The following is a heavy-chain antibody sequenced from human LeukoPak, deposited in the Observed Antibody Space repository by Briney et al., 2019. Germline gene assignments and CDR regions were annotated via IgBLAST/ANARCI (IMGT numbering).Heavy chain of an antibody. V-gene: IGHV3-64D*06. CDR2: ISNNGGST. Sequence: PGGSLRLSCSASGFTFSSYAMHWVRQAPGKGLEYVSAISNNGGSTYYADSVKGRFTISRDNSKNTLYLQMSSLRVEDTAVYYRVKDYGDYEYFQHWGQGTLVTVSS. J-gene: IGHJ1*01. CDR3: VKDYGDYEYFQH. CDR1: GFTFSSYA. D-gene: IGHD4-17*01.